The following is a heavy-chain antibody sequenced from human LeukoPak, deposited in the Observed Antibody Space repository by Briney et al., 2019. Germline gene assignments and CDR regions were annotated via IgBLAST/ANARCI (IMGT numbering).Heavy chain of an antibody. D-gene: IGHD3-3*02. CDR1: GFTFSSYG. CDR3: ARDSQILAGFDY. Sequence: GALTLSCVASGFTFSSYGMHWVRPAPGKGLEWVAVIWYDGSNKYYADSVKGRFTISRDNSKNTLYLQMNSLRAEDTAVYYCARDSQILAGFDYWGQGTLVTVSS. J-gene: IGHJ4*02. V-gene: IGHV3-33*01. CDR2: IWYDGSNK.